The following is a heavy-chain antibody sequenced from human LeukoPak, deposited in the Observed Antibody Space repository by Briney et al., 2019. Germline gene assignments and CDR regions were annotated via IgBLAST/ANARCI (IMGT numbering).Heavy chain of an antibody. V-gene: IGHV3-53*01. CDR3: ARLRRGY. J-gene: IGHJ4*02. CDR1: GLTVSSNH. Sequence: PGGSLRVSCAASGLTVSSNHMSWVSQAPGKGLEWVSLIKSDGTTEYADSVKGRFTISRDNSKNTLFLQMNSLRVEDTAVYYCARLRRGYWGRGTPVTVSS. CDR2: IKSDGTT.